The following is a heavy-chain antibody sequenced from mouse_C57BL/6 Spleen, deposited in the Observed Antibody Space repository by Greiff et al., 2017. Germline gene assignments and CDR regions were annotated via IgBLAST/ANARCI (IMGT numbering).Heavy chain of an antibody. J-gene: IGHJ2*01. D-gene: IGHD1-1*01. Sequence: VQLQQSGAELVRPGTSVKVSCKASGYAFTNYLIEWVKQRPGQGLEWIGVINPGSGGTNYNEKFKGKATMTADKSSSPAYMQLSSLTSEDSAVYFCARYGSSYFDYWGQGTTLTVSS. CDR2: INPGSGGT. V-gene: IGHV1-54*01. CDR3: ARYGSSYFDY. CDR1: GYAFTNYL.